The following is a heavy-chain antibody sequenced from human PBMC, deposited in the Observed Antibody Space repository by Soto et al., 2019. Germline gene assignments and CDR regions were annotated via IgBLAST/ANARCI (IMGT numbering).Heavy chain of an antibody. D-gene: IGHD1-7*01. CDR1: EDSVSSNSAA. CDR2: AYCRSQWYY. CDR3: KKPKGDSRNYNGMEV. J-gene: IGHJ6*02. Sequence: SQTLSLTCAISEDSVSSNSAAWNWIRQSPSRGLEWLGRAYCRSQWYYDSAVSVRSRITVIPDTSKNQFSLQLNSVTPEDTAVYYCKKPKGDSRNYNGMEVWGQGTTVTVSS. V-gene: IGHV6-1*01.